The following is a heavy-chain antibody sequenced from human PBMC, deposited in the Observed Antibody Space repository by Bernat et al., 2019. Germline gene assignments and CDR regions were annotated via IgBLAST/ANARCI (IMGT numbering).Heavy chain of an antibody. V-gene: IGHV4-59*01. CDR2: IYYSGST. D-gene: IGHD6-19*01. Sequence: VQLQESGPGLVKPSETLSLTCTVSGGPISSYYWSWIRQPPGKGLEWIGYIYYSGSTNYNPSLKSRVTISVDTSKNQFSLKLSSVTAADTAVYYCARGSSGWYSISLSAFDIWGQGTMVTVSS. J-gene: IGHJ3*02. CDR1: GGPISSYY. CDR3: ARGSSGWYSISLSAFDI.